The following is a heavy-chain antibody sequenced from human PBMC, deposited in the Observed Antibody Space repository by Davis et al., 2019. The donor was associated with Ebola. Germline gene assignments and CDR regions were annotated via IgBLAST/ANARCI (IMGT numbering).Heavy chain of an antibody. CDR2: ITTYNGNT. D-gene: IGHD1-26*01. J-gene: IGHJ4*02. V-gene: IGHV1-18*01. Sequence: ASVKVSCKASGGTFSRHAISWVRQAPGQGLEWMGWITTYNGNTDYSPKVQGRVTMTTDTSTSTVYLELNSLTSDDTAVYYCVRGHSGSYDYWGQGTLVTVSS. CDR3: VRGHSGSYDY. CDR1: GGTFSRHA.